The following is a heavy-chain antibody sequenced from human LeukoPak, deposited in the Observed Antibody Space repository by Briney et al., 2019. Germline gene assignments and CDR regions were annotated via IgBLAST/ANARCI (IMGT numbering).Heavy chain of an antibody. D-gene: IGHD3-22*01. CDR3: ACLTTADAFGI. J-gene: IGHJ3*02. CDR1: GGSINSYY. V-gene: IGHV4-59*01. Sequence: PLETLSLTCTVSGGSINSYYWSWIRQPPGKGLEWIGYICDSGSTNYNPSLKSRVTISVDTSKNQFSLKLSSVTAADTAVYYCACLTTADAFGIWGQGTMVAVSS. CDR2: ICDSGST.